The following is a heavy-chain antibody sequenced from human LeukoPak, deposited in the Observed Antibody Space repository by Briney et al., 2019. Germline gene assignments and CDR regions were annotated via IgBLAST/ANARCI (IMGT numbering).Heavy chain of an antibody. V-gene: IGHV4-31*03. CDR2: IYYSGST. CDR3: ARDQTSLSAFDI. D-gene: IGHD3-16*02. Sequence: PSETLSLTCTVSGGSISSGGYYWSWIRQHPGKGLEWIGYIYYSGSTYYNPSLKSRVTISVDTSKNQFSLKLSSVTAADTAVYYCARDQTSLSAFDIWGQGTMVTVSS. CDR1: GGSISSGGYY. J-gene: IGHJ3*02.